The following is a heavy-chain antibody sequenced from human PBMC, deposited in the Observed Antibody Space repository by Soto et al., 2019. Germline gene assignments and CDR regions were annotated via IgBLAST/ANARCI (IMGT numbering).Heavy chain of an antibody. V-gene: IGHV1-18*01. CDR2: ISAYDDNT. D-gene: IGHD3-22*01. CDR3: ARAGYYDSSGSRNYHYYGMNV. CDR1: GYRFTSYG. Sequence: VKVSCKASGYRFTSYGISWVRQAPGQGLEWLGWISAYDDNTKYAQTLQGRVSMSTDTSTNTAYMELRSLRSDDTAMYYCARAGYYDSSGSRNYHYYGMNVWGQGTTVTVS. J-gene: IGHJ6*02.